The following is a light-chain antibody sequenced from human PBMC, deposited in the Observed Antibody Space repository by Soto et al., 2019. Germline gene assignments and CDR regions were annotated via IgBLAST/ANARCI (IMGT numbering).Light chain of an antibody. V-gene: IGKV1-9*01. Sequence: IQLTQSPSSLSASVGGRVTITCRASQDIAIYLAWYQQKPGEAPKLLIYAASTLQSGVPSGFSGSGSGTEFTLTISSLQPEDFATYYCQQLNSYPLTFGGGTKVDI. CDR1: QDIAIY. CDR2: AAS. J-gene: IGKJ4*01. CDR3: QQLNSYPLT.